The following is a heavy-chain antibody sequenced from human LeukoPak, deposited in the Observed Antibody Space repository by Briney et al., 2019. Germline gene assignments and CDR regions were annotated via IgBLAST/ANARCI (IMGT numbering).Heavy chain of an antibody. J-gene: IGHJ4*02. CDR1: GGTFSSYA. Sequence: SVKVSCKASGGTFSSYAVSWVRQAPGQGLEWMGRIIPIFGTANYAQKFQGRVTITTDESTSTAYMELSSLRSEDTAVYYCARATFYDSSGFNDYWGQGTLVTVSS. CDR3: ARATFYDSSGFNDY. D-gene: IGHD3-22*01. CDR2: IIPIFGTA. V-gene: IGHV1-69*05.